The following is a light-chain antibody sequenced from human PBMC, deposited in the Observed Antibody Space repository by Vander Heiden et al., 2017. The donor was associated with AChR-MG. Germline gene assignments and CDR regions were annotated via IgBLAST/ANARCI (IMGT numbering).Light chain of an antibody. Sequence: DIQMTQSPSTLSASVGDRVTITCRASQTISNWLAWYQQKPGKAPKILIYDASTLESGVPSRFSGSGSGTEFTLTISSLQPDDFATYFCQQGHTYSYTFGQRTKLEIK. CDR3: QQGHTYSYT. CDR1: QTISNW. J-gene: IGKJ2*01. CDR2: DAS. V-gene: IGKV1-5*01.